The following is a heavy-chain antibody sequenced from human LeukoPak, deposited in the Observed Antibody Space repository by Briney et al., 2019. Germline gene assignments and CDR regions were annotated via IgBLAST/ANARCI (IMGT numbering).Heavy chain of an antibody. J-gene: IGHJ5*02. CDR1: GYTFTSYV. Sequence: AAVKDSCKAPGYTFTSYVFSSVRQAPGQGLGWMGWISAYNGNTNYAQKLQGRVTMTTDTSTSTAYMELRSLRSDDTAVYYCARKYCSGGSCYTSGDWFDPWGQGTLVTVSS. D-gene: IGHD2-15*01. CDR3: ARKYCSGGSCYTSGDWFDP. CDR2: ISAYNGNT. V-gene: IGHV1-18*01.